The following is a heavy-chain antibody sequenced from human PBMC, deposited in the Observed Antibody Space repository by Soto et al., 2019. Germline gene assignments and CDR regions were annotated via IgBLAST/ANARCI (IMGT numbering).Heavy chain of an antibody. V-gene: IGHV4-34*01. CDR1: GGSFSGYY. CDR2: INHSGST. D-gene: IGHD2-15*01. CDR3: ARVVVVAATPEYNWFDP. Sequence: PSETLCLTCAVYGGSFSGYYWSWIRQPPGKGLERNGEINHSGSTNYNPSLKSRVTISVDTSKNQFSLKLSSVTAADTAVYYCARVVVVAATPEYNWFDPWGQGTLVTVSS. J-gene: IGHJ5*02.